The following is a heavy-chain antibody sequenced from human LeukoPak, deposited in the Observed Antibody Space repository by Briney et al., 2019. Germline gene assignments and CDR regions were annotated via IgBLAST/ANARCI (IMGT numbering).Heavy chain of an antibody. V-gene: IGHV4-31*03. J-gene: IGHJ5*02. D-gene: IGHD5-12*01. CDR3: ARYVATICFDP. CDR2: ICYSGST. CDR1: GGSISSGGYY. Sequence: SETLSLTCTVSGGSISSGGYYWSWIRQHPGKGLEWIGYICYSGSTYYNPSLKSRVTISVDTSKNQFSLKLSSVTAADTAVYYCARYVATICFDPWGQGTLVTVSS.